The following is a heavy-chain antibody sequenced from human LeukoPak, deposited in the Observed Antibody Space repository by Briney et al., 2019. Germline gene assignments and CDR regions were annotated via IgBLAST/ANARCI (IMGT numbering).Heavy chain of an antibody. Sequence: ASVKVSCKASGYTFTGYYMHWVRQAPGQGLEWMGWINPNSGGTNYAQKFQGRVTMTRDTSISTAYMELSRLRSDDTAVYYCARSFTAMVTGLDYWGQGTLVTVSS. V-gene: IGHV1-2*02. D-gene: IGHD5-18*01. J-gene: IGHJ4*02. CDR3: ARSFTAMVTGLDY. CDR2: INPNSGGT. CDR1: GYTFTGYY.